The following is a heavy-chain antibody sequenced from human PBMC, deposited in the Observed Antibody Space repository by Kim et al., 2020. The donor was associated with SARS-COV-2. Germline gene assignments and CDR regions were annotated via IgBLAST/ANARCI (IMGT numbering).Heavy chain of an antibody. CDR3: TTGPGLRGGVTTPNLWVDY. V-gene: IGHV3-15*01. Sequence: GRFTISRDDSKNTLYLQMNSLKTEDTAVYYCTTGPGLRGGVTTPNLWVDYWGQGTLVTVSS. D-gene: IGHD4-17*01. J-gene: IGHJ4*02.